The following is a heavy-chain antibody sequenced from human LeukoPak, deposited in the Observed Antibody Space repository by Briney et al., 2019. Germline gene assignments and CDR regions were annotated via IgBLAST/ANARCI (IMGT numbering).Heavy chain of an antibody. J-gene: IGHJ5*02. V-gene: IGHV4-59*01. CDR1: GGSISSYY. Sequence: ETLSLTCTVSGGSISSYYWSWIRQPPGKGLEWIGYIYYSGSTNYNPSLKSRVTISVDTSKNQFSLKLSSVTAADTAVYYCAREIVLWFGPAWFDPWGQGTLVTVSS. CDR3: AREIVLWFGPAWFDP. CDR2: IYYSGST. D-gene: IGHD3-10*01.